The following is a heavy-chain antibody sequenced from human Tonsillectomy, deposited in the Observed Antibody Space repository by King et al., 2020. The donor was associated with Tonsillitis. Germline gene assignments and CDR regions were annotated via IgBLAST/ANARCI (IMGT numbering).Heavy chain of an antibody. CDR1: GFTVSSNY. CDR2: IYSGGNT. V-gene: IGHV3-66*01. D-gene: IGHD4/OR15-4a*01. J-gene: IGHJ4*02. Sequence: VQLVESGGGLVQPGGSLRLSCAASGFTVSSNYMSWVRQAPGKGLEWVSVIYSGGNTYYADSVKGRFTISRDNSKNTLYLQMNNLRAEDTAVYYCARAGAYPQFDYWGQGTLVTASS. CDR3: ARAGAYPQFDY.